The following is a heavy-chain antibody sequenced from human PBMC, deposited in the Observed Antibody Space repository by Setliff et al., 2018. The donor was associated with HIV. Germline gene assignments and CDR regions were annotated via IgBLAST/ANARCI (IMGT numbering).Heavy chain of an antibody. V-gene: IGHV4-61*09. CDR3: ARHSPNVGVRGDAFDI. CDR2: IHTTGST. CDR1: GDSISSGSYY. Sequence: SETLSLTCSVSGDSISSGSYYWSWIRLPAGKGLEWIGQIHTTGSTNYNPSLKSRVTISMDTSKNQFSLNLNSVTATDTAVYYCARHSPNVGVRGDAFDIWGQGTVVTVSS. D-gene: IGHD2-8*01. J-gene: IGHJ3*02.